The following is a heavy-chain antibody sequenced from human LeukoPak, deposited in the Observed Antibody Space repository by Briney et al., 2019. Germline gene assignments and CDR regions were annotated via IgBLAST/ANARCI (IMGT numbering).Heavy chain of an antibody. Sequence: GGSLRLSCVGSGLTFRSYWMSWVRQAPGKGLEWVANMKEDGSEKYYVDSVKGRFTISRDNAKNSLYLQMNSLRAEDTAVYYCAREDYGMDVWGQGTTVTVPS. CDR3: AREDYGMDV. J-gene: IGHJ6*02. V-gene: IGHV3-7*01. CDR1: GLTFRSYW. CDR2: MKEDGSEK.